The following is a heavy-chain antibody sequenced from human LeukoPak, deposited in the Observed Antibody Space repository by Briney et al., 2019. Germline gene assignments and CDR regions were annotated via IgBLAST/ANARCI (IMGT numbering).Heavy chain of an antibody. V-gene: IGHV5-51*01. CDR3: ARHRVGIYSRNHAFDI. Sequence: GESLKISCKGSGYTFSSNWIGWVRQMPGKGLEWMGIIYPGDSDTRYSPSFQGQVTISADKSSSTAYLQWSSLKASDTAMYYCARHRVGIYSRNHAFDIWGQGTMVTVSS. CDR2: IYPGDSDT. CDR1: GYTFSSNW. J-gene: IGHJ3*02. D-gene: IGHD1-26*01.